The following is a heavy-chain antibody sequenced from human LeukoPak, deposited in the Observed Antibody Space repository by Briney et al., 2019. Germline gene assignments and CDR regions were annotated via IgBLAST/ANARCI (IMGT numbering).Heavy chain of an antibody. J-gene: IGHJ3*02. D-gene: IGHD3-22*01. CDR2: IYPGDSET. CDR1: GYSFSSFW. Sequence: GESLKISCKGSGYSFSSFWLGWVRQMPGKGLEWMGIIYPGDSETKYSPSFQGHVTISVDKSINTAYLQWSSLKASDTAIYYCARSITMILVSGTAFDIWGQGTMVTVSS. CDR3: ARSITMILVSGTAFDI. V-gene: IGHV5-51*01.